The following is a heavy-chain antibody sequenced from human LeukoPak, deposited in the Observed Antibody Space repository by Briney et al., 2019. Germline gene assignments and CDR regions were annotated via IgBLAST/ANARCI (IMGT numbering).Heavy chain of an antibody. J-gene: IGHJ4*02. CDR1: GFTFSSFS. CDR3: ARDEALDY. Sequence: PGGSLRLSCAACGFTFSSFSMNWVRQAPGKGLEWVSSISSGLSSTYYADSVKGRFTISRDNSKNSLYLQMNSLSAEDTAVYYCARDEALDYWGQETLVTVSS. CDR2: ISSGLSST. V-gene: IGHV3-21*01.